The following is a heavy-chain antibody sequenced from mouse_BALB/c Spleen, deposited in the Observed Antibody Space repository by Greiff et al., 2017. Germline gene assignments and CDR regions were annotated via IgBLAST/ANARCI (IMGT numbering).Heavy chain of an antibody. CDR2: IDPENGDT. CDR3: NSRWLPYAMGY. V-gene: IGHV14-4*02. Sequence: EVQLQQSGAELVRSGASVKLSCTASGFNIKDYYMHWVKQRPEQGLEWIGWIDPENGDTEYAPKFQGKATMTADTSSNTAYLQLSSLTSEDTAVYYCNSRWLPYAMGYWGQGTSVTVSS. CDR1: GFNIKDYY. J-gene: IGHJ4*01. D-gene: IGHD2-3*01.